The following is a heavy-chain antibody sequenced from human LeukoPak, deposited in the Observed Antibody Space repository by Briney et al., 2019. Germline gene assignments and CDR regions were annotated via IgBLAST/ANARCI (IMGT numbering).Heavy chain of an antibody. Sequence: PGGSLRLSCAASGFTFSSYAMHWVRQAPGKGLQWVAVISYDGSNKYYADSVKGRFTTSRDNSKNTLYLQMNSLRADDTAVYYCTKVASTGFIAYYFDYWGQGTLVTVSS. V-gene: IGHV3-30-3*01. J-gene: IGHJ4*02. CDR1: GFTFSSYA. D-gene: IGHD3-16*02. CDR2: ISYDGSNK. CDR3: TKVASTGFIAYYFDY.